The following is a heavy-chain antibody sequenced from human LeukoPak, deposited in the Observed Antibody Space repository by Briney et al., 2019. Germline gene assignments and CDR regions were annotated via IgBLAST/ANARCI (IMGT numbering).Heavy chain of an antibody. Sequence: ASVKVPCKASVYTFTAYFMHWVRQAPGQGLEWMGWINPNTGGTNYAQNFQGRVTMTRDTSISTAYMELSRLTSDDTAAYYCASGYCRCVSCYSLDLWGQGTLVTVSS. CDR1: VYTFTAYF. J-gene: IGHJ5*02. V-gene: IGHV1-2*02. CDR3: ASGYCRCVSCYSLDL. CDR2: INPNTGGT. D-gene: IGHD2-15*01.